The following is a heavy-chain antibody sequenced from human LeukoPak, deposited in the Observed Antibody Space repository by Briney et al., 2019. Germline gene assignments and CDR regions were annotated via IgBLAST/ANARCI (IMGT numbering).Heavy chain of an antibody. CDR1: GFAFSSYW. J-gene: IGHJ3*01. Sequence: GGSLRLSCAASGFAFSSYWMSWVRQAPGKGLEWAANIKEDGTHKYYVGSVRGRFTISRDNAKNSLYLQMNSLRAEDTAIYYCAREARGTRAAFDVWGQGTMVTVFS. D-gene: IGHD2-8*01. CDR3: AREARGTRAAFDV. V-gene: IGHV3-7*01. CDR2: IKEDGTHK.